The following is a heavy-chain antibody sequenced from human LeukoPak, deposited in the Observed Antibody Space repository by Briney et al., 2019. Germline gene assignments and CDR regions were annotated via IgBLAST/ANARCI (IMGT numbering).Heavy chain of an antibody. Sequence: SETLSLSCSVSGDSFDNSYCWTWVRQPPGKRPEWIGTIYSSVYTYYNPSLRSRATISGDTSKNLFSLKLISVTAADAAVYYCARQGLSGSYYYFDYWGQGTLVTVSS. CDR2: IYSSVYT. D-gene: IGHD3-10*01. J-gene: IGHJ4*02. V-gene: IGHV4-39*01. CDR1: GDSFDNSYC. CDR3: ARQGLSGSYYYFDY.